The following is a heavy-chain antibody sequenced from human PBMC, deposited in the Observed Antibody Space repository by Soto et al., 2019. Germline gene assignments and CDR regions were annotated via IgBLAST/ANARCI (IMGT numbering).Heavy chain of an antibody. V-gene: IGHV4-34*01. CDR1: GGSFSGYY. J-gene: IGHJ5*02. CDR2: INHSGST. CDR3: ARFVVVAATGARDWFDP. Sequence: SETLSLTCAVYGGSFSGYYWSWIRQPPGKGLEWIGEINHSGSTNYNPSLKSRVTISVDTSKNQFSLKLSSVTAADTAVYYCARFVVVAATGARDWFDPWGQGTLVTVS. D-gene: IGHD2-15*01.